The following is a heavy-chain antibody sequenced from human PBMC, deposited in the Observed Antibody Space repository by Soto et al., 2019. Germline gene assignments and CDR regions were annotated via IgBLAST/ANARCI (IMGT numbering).Heavy chain of an antibody. D-gene: IGHD6-19*01. J-gene: IGHJ4*02. V-gene: IGHV3-7*01. Sequence: EVELVESGGDLVQPGGSLRLSCAASAFTFSTYWMSWVHQIPGRGLEWVANIKEDGTERYYVDSVKGRFTISRDNAKNSLFLQMNSLRAEDTAVYFCARVAYSRGWIFDYWGQGTLVTVSS. CDR3: ARVAYSRGWIFDY. CDR1: AFTFSTYW. CDR2: IKEDGTER.